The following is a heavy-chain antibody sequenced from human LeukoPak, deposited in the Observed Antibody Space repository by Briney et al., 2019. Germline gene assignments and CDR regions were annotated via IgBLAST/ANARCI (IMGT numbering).Heavy chain of an antibody. V-gene: IGHV4-39*07. Sequence: SETLSLTCTVSGGSISSRSYYWGWIRQPPGKGLEWIGSIYYSGSTYYNPSLKSRVTISVDTSKNQFSLKLSSVTAADTAVYYCARDRVRQLVAGFDPWGQGTLVTVSS. D-gene: IGHD6-6*01. J-gene: IGHJ5*02. CDR3: ARDRVRQLVAGFDP. CDR1: GGSISSRSYY. CDR2: IYYSGST.